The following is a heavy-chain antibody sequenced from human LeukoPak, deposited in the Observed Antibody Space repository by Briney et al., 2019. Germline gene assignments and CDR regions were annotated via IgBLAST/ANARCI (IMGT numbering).Heavy chain of an antibody. CDR2: IYTSGST. Sequence: SETLSLTCTVSGGSISSGSYYWSWIRQPAGKGLEWIGRIYTSGSTNYNPSLKSRVTISVDTSKNQFSLKLSSVTAADTAVYYCARAEAAHPRYYYYYYMDVWGKGTTVTVSS. V-gene: IGHV4-61*02. CDR1: GGSISSGSYY. D-gene: IGHD6-6*01. J-gene: IGHJ6*03. CDR3: ARAEAAHPRYYYYYYMDV.